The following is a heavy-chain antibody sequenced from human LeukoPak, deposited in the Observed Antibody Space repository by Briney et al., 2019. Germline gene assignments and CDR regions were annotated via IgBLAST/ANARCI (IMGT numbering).Heavy chain of an antibody. CDR1: GFSFSNFG. CDR3: ARERGGFGGYLPYYYLDV. D-gene: IGHD5-12*01. Sequence: GGSLRLSCAGTGFSFSNFGMNWVRQAPGKGLECVSFISGSSGTIYYADSVKGRFTISRDNTKNSLYLQMNSLRAEDTAIYYCARERGGFGGYLPYYYLDVWGKGTTVTVSS. CDR2: ISGSSGTI. J-gene: IGHJ6*03. V-gene: IGHV3-48*04.